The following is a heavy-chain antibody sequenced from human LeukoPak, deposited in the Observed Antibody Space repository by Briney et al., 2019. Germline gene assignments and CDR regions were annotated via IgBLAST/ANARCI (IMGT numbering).Heavy chain of an antibody. V-gene: IGHV3-23*01. CDR3: AKVGDFWSTTNFDY. CDR2: ISGSGGST. CDR1: GLTFSSYA. J-gene: IGHJ4*02. D-gene: IGHD3-3*01. Sequence: GGSLRLSCAASGLTFSSYAMSWVRQAPGKGLEWVSAISGSGGSTYYADSVKGRFTISRDNSKNTLYLQMNSLRAEDTAVYYCAKVGDFWSTTNFDYWGQGTLVTVSS.